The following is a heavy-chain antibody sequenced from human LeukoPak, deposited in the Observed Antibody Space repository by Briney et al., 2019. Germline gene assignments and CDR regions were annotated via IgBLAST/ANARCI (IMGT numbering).Heavy chain of an antibody. CDR3: ARLAEGSGSYYGDAFDI. Sequence: GESLKISCKGSGYSFTSYWIGWVRQMPGKGLEWMGIIYPGDSDTRYSPSFQGQVTISADKSTSTAYLQWSSLKASDTAMYYCARLAEGSGSYYGDAFDIWGQGTMVTVSS. D-gene: IGHD3-10*01. CDR1: GYSFTSYW. J-gene: IGHJ3*02. CDR2: IYPGDSDT. V-gene: IGHV5-51*01.